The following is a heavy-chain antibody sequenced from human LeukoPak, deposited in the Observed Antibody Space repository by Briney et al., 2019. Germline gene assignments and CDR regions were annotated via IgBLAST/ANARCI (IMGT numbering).Heavy chain of an antibody. D-gene: IGHD1-26*01. Sequence: GGSLRLSCTASGFIFSNYWMSWVRQAPGKGLEWVANIKPDESEKFYVDSVKGRFTISRDNAESSLHLQMNSLRAEDTSVYFCTRTMGVTPFDNWGQGTLVTVSS. V-gene: IGHV3-7*01. CDR3: TRTMGVTPFDN. CDR1: GFIFSNYW. CDR2: IKPDESEK. J-gene: IGHJ4*02.